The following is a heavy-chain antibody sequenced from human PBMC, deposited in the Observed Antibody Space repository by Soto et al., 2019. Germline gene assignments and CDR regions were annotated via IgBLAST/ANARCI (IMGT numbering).Heavy chain of an antibody. V-gene: IGHV4-59*08. J-gene: IGHJ6*02. CDR1: GGSISSYY. D-gene: IGHD3-10*01. CDR3: ARQGFGPLHGLVDV. CDR2: VHHSWGS. Sequence: QVQLQESGPGLVKPSETLSLSCTVSGGSISSYYWSWFRQSPGKRMEWIGYVHHSWGSSYNPSLQSRVAISLTTYKSQFSLKVTSVTAPDTAVYYCARQGFGPLHGLVDVWGQGTTVTVSS.